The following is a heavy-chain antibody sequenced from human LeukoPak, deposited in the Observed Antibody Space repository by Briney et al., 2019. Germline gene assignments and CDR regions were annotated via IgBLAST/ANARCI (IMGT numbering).Heavy chain of an antibody. J-gene: IGHJ4*02. CDR2: IYPGDSDT. CDR1: GYSFTSYW. CDR3: ARLQAHFDWLFGAGYYFDY. Sequence: GESLKISCKGSGYSFTSYWIGWVRQMPGKGLEWMGIIYPGDSDTRYSPSFQGQVTISADKSISTAYLQWSSLKASDTAMYYCARLQAHFDWLFGAGYYFDYWGQGTLVTVSS. V-gene: IGHV5-51*01. D-gene: IGHD3-9*01.